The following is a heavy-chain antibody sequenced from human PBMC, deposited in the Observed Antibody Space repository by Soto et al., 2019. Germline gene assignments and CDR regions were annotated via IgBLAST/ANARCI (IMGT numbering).Heavy chain of an antibody. V-gene: IGHV4-34*01. D-gene: IGHD2-8*02. CDR3: ARDKITGIFDY. CDR1: GGSFSGYY. J-gene: IGHJ4*02. Sequence: QVQLQQWGAGLLKPSETLSLTCAVYGGSFSGYYWTWIRQPPGTGLEWIGEINHSGSTNYNPSLKSRVTISVDRSKNQFSLKLTSVTAADTAVYYCARDKITGIFDYWGQGTLVTVSS. CDR2: INHSGST.